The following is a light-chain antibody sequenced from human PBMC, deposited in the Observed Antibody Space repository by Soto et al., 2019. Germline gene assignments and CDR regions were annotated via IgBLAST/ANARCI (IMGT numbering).Light chain of an antibody. CDR1: PALNTR. Sequence: EIVLTQSPATLSAFPGDRVALSCRASPALNTRLAWYQHNTGEAPRLLMYYASNRATGIPARFSGSGSVTDFTLNISCLEPEDFAGYYCQQRSIWPPRVTFRGPTQLDIK. V-gene: IGKV3-11*01. J-gene: IGKJ4*01. CDR2: YAS. CDR3: QQRSIWPPRVT.